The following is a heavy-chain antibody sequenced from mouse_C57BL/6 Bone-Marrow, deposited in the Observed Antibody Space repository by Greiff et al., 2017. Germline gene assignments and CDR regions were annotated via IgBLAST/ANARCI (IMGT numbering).Heavy chain of an antibody. J-gene: IGHJ2*01. D-gene: IGHD2-5*01. CDR1: GYTFTSYW. V-gene: IGHV1-55*01. CDR2: IYPGSGST. CDR3: AREGGTYYSNYDFDY. Sequence: QVQLQQPGAGLVKPGASVKMSCKASGYTFTSYWITWVKQRPGQGLEWIGDIYPGSGSTNYNEKFKSKATLTVDTSSSTAYMQLSSLTSEDSAVYYCAREGGTYYSNYDFDYWGQGTTLTVSS.